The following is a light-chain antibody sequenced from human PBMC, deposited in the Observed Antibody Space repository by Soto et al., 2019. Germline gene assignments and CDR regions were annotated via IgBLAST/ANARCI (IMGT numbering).Light chain of an antibody. Sequence: QSVLTQPPSASGTPGQRVTISCSGSRSNIGNNAVSWYQHFPGTAPKLLIYNNNQRPTGFPDRFSGSKSGTSASLAISGLQSEDEADYYCATWDDSLNARGGFGGRTKVTVL. J-gene: IGLJ3*02. CDR1: RSNIGNNA. CDR3: ATWDDSLNARGG. V-gene: IGLV1-44*01. CDR2: NNN.